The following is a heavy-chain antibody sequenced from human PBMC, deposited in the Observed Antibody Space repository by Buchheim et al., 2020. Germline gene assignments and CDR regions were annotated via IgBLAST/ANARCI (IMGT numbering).Heavy chain of an antibody. J-gene: IGHJ4*02. Sequence: QLQLQESGPGLVKPSETLSLTCTVSGGSISSSSYYWGWIRQPPGKGLEWIGYIYYSGSTYYNPSLKSRVTISVDTSKNQFSLKLSSVTAADTAVYYCARDYYGSGSYYPAAFDYWGQGTL. CDR1: GGSISSSSYY. CDR3: ARDYYGSGSYYPAAFDY. D-gene: IGHD3-10*01. CDR2: IYYSGST. V-gene: IGHV4-30-4*08.